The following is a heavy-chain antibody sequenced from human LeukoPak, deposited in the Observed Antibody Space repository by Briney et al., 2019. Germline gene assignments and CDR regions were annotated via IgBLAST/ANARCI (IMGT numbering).Heavy chain of an antibody. D-gene: IGHD2-2*01. V-gene: IGHV6-1*01. CDR1: GDSVSSNSAA. CDR2: TYYRSKRYN. Sequence: SQTLSLTCAISGDSVSSNSAAWNWIRHYPSRGLEWLGRTYYRSKRYNDYAVFVKTRITSNPHTSKNQFSLQMNSVTPEDTAVYYCGRDDCSGTSCYVDSWGQGTLVTVSS. CDR3: GRDDCSGTSCYVDS. J-gene: IGHJ5*01.